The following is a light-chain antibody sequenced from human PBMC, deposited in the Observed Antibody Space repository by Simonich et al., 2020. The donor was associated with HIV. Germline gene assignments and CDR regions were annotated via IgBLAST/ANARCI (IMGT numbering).Light chain of an antibody. CDR3: QQYNSYPWT. CDR2: KAS. CDR1: QTISSW. V-gene: IGKV1-5*03. J-gene: IGKJ1*01. Sequence: DIQMTQSPSTLSASVGDRVTITCRPSQTISSWLAWYQQKPGKAPKFQIYKASRLESGGPSRFSGSGSGTEFTLTISSLQPDDFATYYCQQYNSYPWTFGQGTKVEIK.